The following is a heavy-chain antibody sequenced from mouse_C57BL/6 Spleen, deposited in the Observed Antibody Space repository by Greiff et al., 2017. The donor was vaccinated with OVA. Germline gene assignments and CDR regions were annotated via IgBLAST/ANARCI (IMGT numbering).Heavy chain of an antibody. CDR2: INPSNGGT. J-gene: IGHJ2*01. CDR1: GYTFTSYW. CDR3: ASAPPYYVSSSYYFDY. D-gene: IGHD1-1*01. V-gene: IGHV1-53*01. Sequence: QVQLQQPGTELVKPGASVKLSCKASGYTFTSYWMHWVKQRPGQGLEWIGNINPSNGGTNYNEKFKSKATLTVDKSSSTAYMQLSSLTSEDSAVYYCASAPPYYVSSSYYFDYWGQGTTLTVSS.